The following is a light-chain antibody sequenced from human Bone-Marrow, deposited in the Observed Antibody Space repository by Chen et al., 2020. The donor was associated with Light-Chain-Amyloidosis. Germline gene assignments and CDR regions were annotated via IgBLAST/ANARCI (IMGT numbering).Light chain of an antibody. Sequence: EIVLTQSPGTLSLSRGERATLSCRTSQTVTSRFLGWYQQKPGQAPKLLIHGASSRATGIPDRCSGSGAGTDFNLTISRLGPESCAVYYCQEFGGSPMYTFGQGTRLEIK. CDR2: GAS. CDR1: QTVTSRF. CDR3: QEFGGSPMYT. J-gene: IGKJ2*01. V-gene: IGKV3-20*01.